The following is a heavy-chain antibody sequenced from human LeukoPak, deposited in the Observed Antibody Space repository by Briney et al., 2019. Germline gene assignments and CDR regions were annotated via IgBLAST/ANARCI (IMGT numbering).Heavy chain of an antibody. CDR1: AGSSSGYY. D-gene: IGHD3-3*01. Sequence: SETLSLTCAVYAGSSSGYYWSWIRQPPGKGLEWIGEINHSGSTNYNPSLKSRVTISVDTSKNQFSLKLSSVTAADTAVYYCARGHSPPYYDFWSGYYCWFDPWGQGTLVTVSS. V-gene: IGHV4-34*01. CDR3: ARGHSPPYYDFWSGYYCWFDP. CDR2: INHSGST. J-gene: IGHJ5*02.